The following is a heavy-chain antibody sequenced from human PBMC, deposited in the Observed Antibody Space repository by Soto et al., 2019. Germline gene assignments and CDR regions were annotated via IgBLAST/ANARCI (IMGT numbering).Heavy chain of an antibody. J-gene: IGHJ6*02. D-gene: IGHD3-10*01. Sequence: SETLSLTCTVSGGSIRNYYWSWIRQPPGKGLEWIGYIYDSGSTYYNPSLKSRVTISLDTSKNQSSLKLSSVTTADTAVYYCARDGGFGSRGYYGMDVWGQGTAVTVSS. CDR3: ARDGGFGSRGYYGMDV. V-gene: IGHV4-59*01. CDR2: IYDSGST. CDR1: GGSIRNYY.